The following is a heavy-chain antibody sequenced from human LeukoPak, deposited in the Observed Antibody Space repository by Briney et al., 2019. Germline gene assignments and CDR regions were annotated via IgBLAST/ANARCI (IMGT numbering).Heavy chain of an antibody. Sequence: LRLSCAASRFIFSSYGMHWIRQPPGKGLEWIGEINHSGSTNYNPSLKSRVTISVDTSKNQFSLKLSSVTAADTAVYYCARGGRIAAAGTGYFDYWGQGTLVTVSS. V-gene: IGHV4-34*01. D-gene: IGHD6-13*01. CDR1: RFIFSSYG. CDR3: ARGGRIAAAGTGYFDY. CDR2: INHSGST. J-gene: IGHJ4*02.